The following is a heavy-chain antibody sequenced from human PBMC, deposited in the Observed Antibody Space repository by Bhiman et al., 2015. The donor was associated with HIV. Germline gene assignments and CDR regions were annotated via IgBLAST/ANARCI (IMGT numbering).Heavy chain of an antibody. J-gene: IGHJ6*02. CDR1: GFTFSNYD. D-gene: IGHD1-1*01. V-gene: IGHV3-30*02. CDR2: MRFDGSDA. Sequence: QVHLVESGGGVVQRGGSLRLSCAESGFTFSNYDIHWVRQAPGKGLEWVTFMRFDGSDAYYADSVKGRFTISRDNSKNTVYLQMNSLRAEDTAVYYCAKERPPSGTPSYFYYGMDVWGLGTTVTVSS. CDR3: AKERPPSGTPSYFYYGMDV.